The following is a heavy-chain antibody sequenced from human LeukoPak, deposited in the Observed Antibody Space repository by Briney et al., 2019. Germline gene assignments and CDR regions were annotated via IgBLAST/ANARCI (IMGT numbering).Heavy chain of an antibody. CDR2: ISGSGGST. CDR3: AKDGEYYDFWSGYSGYYYYYMDV. Sequence: PGGSLRLSCAASGFTFDDYAMHWVRQAPGKGLEWVSAISGSGGSTYYADSVKGRFTISRDNSKNTLYLQMNSLRAEDTAVYYCAKDGEYYDFWSGYSGYYYYYMDVWGKGTTVTVSS. CDR1: GFTFDDYA. D-gene: IGHD3-3*01. V-gene: IGHV3-23*01. J-gene: IGHJ6*03.